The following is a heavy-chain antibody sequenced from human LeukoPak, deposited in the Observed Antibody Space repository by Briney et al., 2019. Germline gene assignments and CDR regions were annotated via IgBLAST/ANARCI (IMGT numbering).Heavy chain of an antibody. CDR1: GYTFTDYY. J-gene: IGHJ4*02. D-gene: IGHD2-15*01. Sequence: ASVKVSCKASGYTFTDYYMHWVRQAPGQGLEWMGWINPNSGGTNYAQKFQGRVTMTRDTSISTAYMELSRLRSDDTAVYYCAIFESAATVFDYWGQGTLVTVSS. CDR3: AIFESAATVFDY. CDR2: INPNSGGT. V-gene: IGHV1-2*02.